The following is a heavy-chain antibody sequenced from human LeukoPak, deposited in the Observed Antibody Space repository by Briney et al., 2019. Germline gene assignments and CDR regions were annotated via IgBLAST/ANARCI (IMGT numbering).Heavy chain of an antibody. CDR3: ASFPRPNFIVVVTAHDAFDI. CDR1: GGSISSGSYY. D-gene: IGHD2-21*02. Sequence: SETLSLTCTVSGGSISSGSYYWSWIRQPAGKGLEWIGRIYTSGSTNYNPSLKSRVTISVDTSKNQFSLKLSSVTAADTAVYYCASFPRPNFIVVVTAHDAFDIWGQGTMVTVSS. CDR2: IYTSGST. J-gene: IGHJ3*02. V-gene: IGHV4-61*02.